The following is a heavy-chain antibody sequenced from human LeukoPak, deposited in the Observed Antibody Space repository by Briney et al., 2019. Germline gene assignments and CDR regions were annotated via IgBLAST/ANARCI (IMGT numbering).Heavy chain of an antibody. CDR2: INPNSGGT. Sequence: GASVKVSCKASGYTFTGYYMHWVRQAPGQGLEWVGRINPNSGGTNYAQKFQGRVTMTRDTSISTAYMELSRLRSDDTAVYYCARSGIAAAGTPQGIYYYYYMDVWGKGTTVTVSS. V-gene: IGHV1-2*06. CDR1: GYTFTGYY. CDR3: ARSGIAAAGTPQGIYYYYYMDV. D-gene: IGHD6-13*01. J-gene: IGHJ6*03.